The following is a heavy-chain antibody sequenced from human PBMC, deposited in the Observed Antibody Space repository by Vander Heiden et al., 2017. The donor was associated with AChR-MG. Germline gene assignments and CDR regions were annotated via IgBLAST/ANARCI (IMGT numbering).Heavy chain of an antibody. Sequence: QVQLQESGPGLVTPSETMSLTCTVSGGSISSYHWTWIRQPTGKGLEWIGRIYSSESTNYSPSLKSRVTMSVDTSKNQFSLRLSSVTAADTAVYYCARCSGSYSNWLDYWGQGTLVTVSS. D-gene: IGHD3-10*02. CDR2: IYSSEST. V-gene: IGHV4-4*07. CDR3: ARCSGSYSNWLDY. CDR1: GGSISSYH. J-gene: IGHJ4*02.